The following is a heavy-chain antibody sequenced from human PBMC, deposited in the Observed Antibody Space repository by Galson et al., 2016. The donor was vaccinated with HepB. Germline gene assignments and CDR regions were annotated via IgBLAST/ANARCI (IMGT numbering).Heavy chain of an antibody. Sequence: QSGAEVKKPGESLTISCKVSGYSFTSFWIGWVRQMPGKGLEWMGIIFPADSDTRYSPSFQGQVTMSADKSISTAYLQWSSLKASDTAMYYCARYRTIPFDYWGQGTLVTVSS. D-gene: IGHD1-14*01. CDR1: GYSFTSFW. CDR2: IFPADSDT. J-gene: IGHJ4*02. CDR3: ARYRTIPFDY. V-gene: IGHV5-51*01.